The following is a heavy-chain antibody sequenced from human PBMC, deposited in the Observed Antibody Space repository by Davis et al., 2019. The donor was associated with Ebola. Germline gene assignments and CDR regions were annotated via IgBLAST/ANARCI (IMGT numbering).Heavy chain of an antibody. CDR2: IYHSGST. CDR1: GGSFSGYY. D-gene: IGHD6-13*01. Sequence: MPSETLSLTCAVYGGSFSGYYWSWIRQPPGKGLEWIGEIYHSGSTNYNPSLKSRVTISVDKSKNQFSLKLSSVTAADTAVYYCARVWQLVRSRRHFDYWGQGTLVTVSS. J-gene: IGHJ4*02. V-gene: IGHV4-34*01. CDR3: ARVWQLVRSRRHFDY.